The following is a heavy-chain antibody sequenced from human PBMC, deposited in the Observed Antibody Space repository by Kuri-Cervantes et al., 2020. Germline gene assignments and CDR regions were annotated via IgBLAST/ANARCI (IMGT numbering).Heavy chain of an antibody. D-gene: IGHD6-19*01. CDR1: GGTFSGYA. CDR2: IIPIFGTA. V-gene: IGHV1-69*13. CDR3: ARGGYSSGWNYYYYGMDV. J-gene: IGHJ6*02. Sequence: SVKVSCKASGGTFSGYAISWVRQAPGQGLEWMGGIIPIFGTANYAQKFQGRVTITADESTSTAYMELSSLRSEDTAVYYCARGGYSSGWNYYYYGMDVWGQGTTVTVSS.